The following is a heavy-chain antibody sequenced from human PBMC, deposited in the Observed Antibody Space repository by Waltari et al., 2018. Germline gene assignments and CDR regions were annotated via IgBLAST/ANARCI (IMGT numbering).Heavy chain of an antibody. CDR3: ARGCIDHRCYIEK. V-gene: IGHV3-53*01. D-gene: IGHD2-8*01. Sequence: EVQLVESGGGLIQPGGSLRLSCAAYGFTVNNNYMNSVRRAPGKGREWASVIYSGGKTYYADSVKGRFTIYRDNSKNTLYLQMNSLRVDDTAVYFCARGCIDHRCYIEKWGQGTLVTVSS. CDR2: IYSGGKT. J-gene: IGHJ4*02. CDR1: GFTVNNNY.